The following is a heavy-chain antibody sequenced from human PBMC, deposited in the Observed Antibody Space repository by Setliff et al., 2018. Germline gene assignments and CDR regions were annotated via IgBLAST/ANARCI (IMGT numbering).Heavy chain of an antibody. CDR3: VKPLQFLEWCDRDAFDI. CDR2: ISSNGGST. D-gene: IGHD3-3*01. CDR1: GFTFSSYA. Sequence: GESLKISCSASGFTFSSYAMHWVRQAPGKGLEYVSAISSNGGSTYYADSVKGRFTISRDNSKNTLYLQMSSLRAEDTAVYYCVKPLQFLEWCDRDAFDIWGQGTMVTVSS. J-gene: IGHJ3*02. V-gene: IGHV3-64D*09.